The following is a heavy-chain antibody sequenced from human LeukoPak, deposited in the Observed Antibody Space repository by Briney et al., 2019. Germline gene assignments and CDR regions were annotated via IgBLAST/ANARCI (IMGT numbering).Heavy chain of an antibody. Sequence: PGRSLRLSFIASGFTFGDFAMSWVRQAPGKGLEWLGFIRTRPHGGTTEYAASVKARFTISRDDSKSIAYLQMNSLKTEDTAVYYCTRGDGTGVLWGQGTLVTVSS. V-gene: IGHV3-49*04. CDR3: TRGDGTGVL. D-gene: IGHD2-8*01. CDR1: GFTFGDFA. J-gene: IGHJ4*02. CDR2: IRTRPHGGTT.